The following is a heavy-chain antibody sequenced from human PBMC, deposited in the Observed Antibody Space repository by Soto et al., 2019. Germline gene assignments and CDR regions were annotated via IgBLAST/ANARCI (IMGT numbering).Heavy chain of an antibody. CDR2: IVVGSGNT. D-gene: IGHD3-3*01. V-gene: IGHV1-58*02. Sequence: SVKVSCKASGHTFTSYGISWVRQARGQRLEWIGWIVVGSGNTNYAQKFQERVTITRDMSTSTAYMELSSLRSEDTAVYYCAAVLERFLEVYWGQGTLVTVSS. CDR1: GHTFTSYG. J-gene: IGHJ4*02. CDR3: AAVLERFLEVY.